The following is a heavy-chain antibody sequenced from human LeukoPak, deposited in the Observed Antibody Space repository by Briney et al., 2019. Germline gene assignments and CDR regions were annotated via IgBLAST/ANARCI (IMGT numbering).Heavy chain of an antibody. Sequence: SETLSLTCTVSGGSISSYYWSWLRQPAGKGLEWIGRIYTSGSTNYNPSLKSRVTMSVDTSKNQFSLKLSSVTAAHTAVYYVPRDTTDILTVYERGDDAFDIWGQGTMVTVSS. CDR2: IYTSGST. CDR1: GGSISSYY. CDR3: PRDTTDILTVYERGDDAFDI. V-gene: IGHV4-4*07. J-gene: IGHJ3*02. D-gene: IGHD3-9*01.